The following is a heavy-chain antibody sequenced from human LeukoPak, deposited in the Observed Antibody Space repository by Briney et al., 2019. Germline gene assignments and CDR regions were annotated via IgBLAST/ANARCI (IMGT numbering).Heavy chain of an antibody. Sequence: SETLSLTCSVSGDSINYNFWTWIRQPPGKRLEWIGYIYHSGTTNYNPSLNSRVTMLIDASKNQISLKLSSVTAADTAVYYCVRVIRSWFDTWGQGTLVTVSS. CDR1: GDSINYNF. J-gene: IGHJ5*02. CDR3: VRVIRSWFDT. V-gene: IGHV4-59*01. CDR2: IYHSGTT.